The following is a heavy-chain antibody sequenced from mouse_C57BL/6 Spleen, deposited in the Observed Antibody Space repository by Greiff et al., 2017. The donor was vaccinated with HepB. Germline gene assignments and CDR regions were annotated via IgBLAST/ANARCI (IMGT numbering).Heavy chain of an antibody. D-gene: IGHD1-1*01. J-gene: IGHJ4*01. V-gene: IGHV1-55*01. CDR2: IYPGSGST. CDR1: GYTFTSYW. Sequence: VQLQQSGAELVKPGASVKMSCKASGYTFTSYWITWVKQRPGQGLEWIGDIYPGSGSTNYNEKFKSKATLTVATYSSTAYMQLSSLTAEDSAVYYCARYPAHYYGSSYYYAMDYWGQGTSVTVSS. CDR3: ARYPAHYYGSSYYYAMDY.